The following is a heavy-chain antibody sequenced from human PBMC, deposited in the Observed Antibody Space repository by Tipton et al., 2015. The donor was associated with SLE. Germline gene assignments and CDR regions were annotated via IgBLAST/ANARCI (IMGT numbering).Heavy chain of an antibody. D-gene: IGHD4-17*01. CDR1: GFTVSSNY. V-gene: IGHV3-53*01. CDR3: ARDLAHTVTTL. CDR2: IYSGGST. J-gene: IGHJ4*02. Sequence: SLRLSCAASGFTVSSNYMSWVRPAPGKGLEWVSVIYSGGSTYYADSVKGRFTISRDNSKNTLYLQMNSLRAEDTAVYYCARDLAHTVTTLWGQGTLVTVSS.